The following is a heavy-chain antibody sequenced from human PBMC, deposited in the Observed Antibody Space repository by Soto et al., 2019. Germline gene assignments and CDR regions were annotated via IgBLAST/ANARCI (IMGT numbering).Heavy chain of an antibody. CDR2: INPADSRT. CDR1: GYSFTSHW. J-gene: IGHJ4*01. V-gene: IGHV5-51*01. D-gene: IGHD6-13*01. CDR3: ARHVAATGEDY. Sequence: PGESLKISCKGSGYSFTSHWISWVRQMPGKGLEWMGIINPADSRTKYSPSLQGQVTISADKSLSTAYLQWSSLKASDTAMYYCARHVAATGEDYWGQGTLVTVSS.